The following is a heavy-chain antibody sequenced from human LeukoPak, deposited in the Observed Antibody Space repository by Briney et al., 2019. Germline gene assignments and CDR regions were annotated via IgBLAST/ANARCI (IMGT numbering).Heavy chain of an antibody. CDR3: ARGQDGAAHY. V-gene: IGHV3-11*01. Sequence: GGSLRLSCVASGFTVRSHYMSWVRQAPGKGLEWVSYISSSGSTIYYADSVKGRFTISRDNAKNSLYLQMNSLRAEDTAVYYCARGQDGAAHYWGQGTLVTVSS. D-gene: IGHD6-25*01. CDR1: GFTVRSHY. J-gene: IGHJ4*02. CDR2: ISSSGSTI.